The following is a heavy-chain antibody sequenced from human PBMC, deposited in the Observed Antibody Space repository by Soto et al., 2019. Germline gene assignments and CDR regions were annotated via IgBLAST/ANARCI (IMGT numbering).Heavy chain of an antibody. D-gene: IGHD2-15*01. Sequence: GGSLRLSCSASGFIFSESTIYWVRQVPGKGLEAISAVSTSGRSTYYADSVKDRFTISRDNSKNTLFLQMGSLRPEDTAIYYCVEQAHGLDGVAFDYWGQGTQVTVSS. CDR3: VEQAHGLDGVAFDY. CDR2: VSTSGRST. CDR1: GFIFSEST. J-gene: IGHJ4*02. V-gene: IGHV3-64D*06.